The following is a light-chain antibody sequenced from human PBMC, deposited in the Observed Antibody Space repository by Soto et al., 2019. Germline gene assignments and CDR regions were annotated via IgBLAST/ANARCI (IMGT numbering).Light chain of an antibody. CDR2: DVS. Sequence: QSVLTQPASVSGSPGQSITISCTGTSSDVGGYNYVSWYQQHPGKAPRLMIFDVSIRPSGVSNRFSGSKSGNTASVTISGLQAEDEADYYCSSYTISNSVLFGGGTKLTVL. V-gene: IGLV2-14*03. J-gene: IGLJ2*01. CDR3: SSYTISNSVL. CDR1: SSDVGGYNY.